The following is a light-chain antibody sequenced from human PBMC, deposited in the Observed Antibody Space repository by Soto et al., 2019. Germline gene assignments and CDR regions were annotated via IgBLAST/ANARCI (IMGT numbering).Light chain of an antibody. CDR1: QSVSSNY. CDR3: QQYGNSPTT. J-gene: IGKJ2*01. CDR2: GTA. V-gene: IGKV3-20*01. Sequence: EIVLTQTPGTLSLSPGERATLSCRASQSVSSNYLAWYQQKPGQAPRLLIYGTASRATGIPDRFSGSGSGTDFTLTISRLEPEDFAVYFCQQYGNSPTTFGQRTKLEIK.